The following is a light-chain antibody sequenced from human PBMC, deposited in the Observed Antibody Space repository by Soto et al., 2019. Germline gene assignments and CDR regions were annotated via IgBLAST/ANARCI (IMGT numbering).Light chain of an antibody. J-gene: IGLJ1*01. V-gene: IGLV2-14*03. CDR3: SSCSSNSPYL. CDR2: DVS. Sequence: QSALTQPASVSGSPGQSITISCTGTSSDVGGYNCVSWYQQHPGKAPKVMIYDVSDRPSGVSSRFSGSKSGNTASLTISGLPAEDEADYFCSSCSSNSPYLFGTGTKLTVL. CDR1: SSDVGGYNC.